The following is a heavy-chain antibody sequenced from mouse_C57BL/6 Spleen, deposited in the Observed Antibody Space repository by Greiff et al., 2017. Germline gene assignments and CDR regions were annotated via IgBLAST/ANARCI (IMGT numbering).Heavy chain of an antibody. V-gene: IGHV1-80*01. CDR1: GYAFSSYW. J-gene: IGHJ3*01. D-gene: IGHD1-1*01. Sequence: VQLQQSGAELVKPGASVKISCKASGYAFSSYWMNWVKQRPGKGLEWIGQIYPGDGDTNYNGKFKGKATLTADKSSSTAYMQLSGLTSEDSAVXFCARSGGYYGSSYWFAYWGQGTLVTVSA. CDR2: IYPGDGDT. CDR3: ARSGGYYGSSYWFAY.